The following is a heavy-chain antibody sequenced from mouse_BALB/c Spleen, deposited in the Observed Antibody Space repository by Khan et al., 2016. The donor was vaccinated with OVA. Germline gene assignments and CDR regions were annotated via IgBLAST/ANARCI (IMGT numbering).Heavy chain of an antibody. CDR2: INPSNGYT. V-gene: IGHV1-4*01. CDR1: GYTFTSYT. D-gene: IGHD2-14*01. J-gene: IGHJ3*01. CDR3: VRDGAYHRNDGWFAY. Sequence: QIQLVQSGAELARPGASVKMSCKASGYTFTSYTIHWIKERPGQGLEWIGYINPSNGYTNYNQKFKDKATLTTDKSSTTVYLQPSSLTSDDSAVYNCVRDGAYHRNDGWFAYWGQGTLVTVSA.